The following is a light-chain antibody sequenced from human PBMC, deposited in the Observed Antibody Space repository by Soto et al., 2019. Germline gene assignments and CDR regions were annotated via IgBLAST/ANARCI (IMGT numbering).Light chain of an antibody. CDR1: SSVFGGYNY. J-gene: IGLJ1*01. CDR2: DDN. V-gene: IGLV2-14*01. CDR3: SSYTYSSTFV. Sequence: QSAPNQPASVSGAPGQSISISCAGISSVFGGYNYVSWYQQHPGKVPKLLIYDDNNRPSGVSTRFSGSKSGNTASLTISGLRAEDEADYYCSSYTYSSTFVFGTGTKVTVL.